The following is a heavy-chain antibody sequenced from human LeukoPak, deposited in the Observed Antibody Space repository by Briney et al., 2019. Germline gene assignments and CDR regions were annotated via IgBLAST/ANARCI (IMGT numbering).Heavy chain of an antibody. J-gene: IGHJ4*02. CDR1: GFTFSSYE. V-gene: IGHV3-48*03. CDR2: ISSSGSTI. Sequence: GGSLRLSCAASGFTFSSYEMNWVRQAPGKGLEWVSYISSSGSTIYYADSVKGRFTISRDNAKNSLYLQMNSLRAEDTAVYYCARDLPGSCAGGSCYPLDNWGQGTLVTVSS. CDR3: ARDLPGSCAGGSCYPLDN. D-gene: IGHD2-15*01.